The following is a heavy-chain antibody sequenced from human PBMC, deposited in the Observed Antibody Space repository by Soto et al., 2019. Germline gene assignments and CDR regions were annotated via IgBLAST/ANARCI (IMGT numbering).Heavy chain of an antibody. V-gene: IGHV3-21*01. D-gene: IGHD2-2*01. CDR1: GFTFSSYS. CDR2: ISSSSSYI. CDR3: ARDLVSYYYYYGMDV. J-gene: IGHJ6*02. Sequence: GGSLRLSCAASGFTFSSYSMNWVRQAPGKGLEWVSSISSSSSYIYYADSVKGRFTISRDNAKNSLYLQMNSLRAEDTAVYYCARDLVSYYYYYGMDVWGQGTTVTVSS.